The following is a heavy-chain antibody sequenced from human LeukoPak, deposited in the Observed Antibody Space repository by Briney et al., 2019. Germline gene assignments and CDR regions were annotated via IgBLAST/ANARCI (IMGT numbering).Heavy chain of an antibody. CDR2: SSDGGST. D-gene: IGHD5-18*01. CDR1: GGSISGYY. CDR3: ARETYSYPDY. J-gene: IGHJ4*02. V-gene: IGHV4-59*13. Sequence: SETLSLTCTVSGGSISGYYWMCIRQPPGEGLEWLGYSSDGGSTNYNPSLKSRVTISVDRSKNQFSLKLTSVTAADTAVYYCARETYSYPDYWGQGTLVTVSS.